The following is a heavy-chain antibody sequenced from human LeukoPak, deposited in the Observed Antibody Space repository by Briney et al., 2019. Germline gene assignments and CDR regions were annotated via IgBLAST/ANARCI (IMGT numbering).Heavy chain of an antibody. Sequence: SQTLSLTCAISGDSVSSNSAAWNWIRQSPSRGLEWLGRTYYRSKWYNDYAVSVKSRINVNPDTSKNQFSLQLNSVTPEDTAVYYCARDLRSALERGFDYWGQGTLVTVSS. CDR3: ARDLRSALERGFDY. V-gene: IGHV6-1*01. CDR2: TYYRSKWYN. D-gene: IGHD1-1*01. CDR1: GDSVSSNSAA. J-gene: IGHJ4*02.